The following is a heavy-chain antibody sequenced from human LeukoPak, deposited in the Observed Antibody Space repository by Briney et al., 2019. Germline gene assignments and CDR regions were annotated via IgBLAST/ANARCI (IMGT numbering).Heavy chain of an antibody. Sequence: PSETLSLTCTVSGGSISSGGYYWSWIRQHPGKGLEWIGYIYYSGSTYYNPSLKSRVTISVDTSKNQFSLKLSSVTAADTAVYYCARGVVVVVAAHHFDYWGQGTPVTVSS. CDR3: ARGVVVVVAAHHFDY. J-gene: IGHJ4*02. CDR2: IYYSGST. CDR1: GGSISSGGYY. V-gene: IGHV4-31*03. D-gene: IGHD2-15*01.